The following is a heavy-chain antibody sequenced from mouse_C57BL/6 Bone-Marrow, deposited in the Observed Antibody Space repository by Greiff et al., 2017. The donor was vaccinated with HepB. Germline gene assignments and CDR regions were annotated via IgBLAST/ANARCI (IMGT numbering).Heavy chain of an antibody. J-gene: IGHJ2*01. Sequence: QVTLKESGPGILQPSQTLSLTCSFSGFSLSTFGMGVGWIRQPSGKGLEWLAHIWWDDEKYYNPALKSRLTISKATSKNQVFLKIANVDTADTATYYCARIEIYYDYPGFDYWGQGTTLTVSS. CDR3: ARIEIYYDYPGFDY. V-gene: IGHV8-8*01. CDR2: IWWDDEK. CDR1: GFSLSTFGMG. D-gene: IGHD2-4*01.